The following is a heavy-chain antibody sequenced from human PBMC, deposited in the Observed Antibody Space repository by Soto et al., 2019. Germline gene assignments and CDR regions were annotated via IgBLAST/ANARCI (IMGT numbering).Heavy chain of an antibody. J-gene: IGHJ4*02. D-gene: IGHD1-26*01. V-gene: IGHV4-31*03. CDR1: GGPISRGGYY. Sequence: NPSETLSLTCSVSGGPISRGGYYWSWIRQHPGRGLEWIGYIYYSGNTYYNPSLKSRVTISVDTPKNQFSLKLSAVTAADTAVYYCARGRVGATTDYFDYWGQGTLVTVSS. CDR2: IYYSGNT. CDR3: ARGRVGATTDYFDY.